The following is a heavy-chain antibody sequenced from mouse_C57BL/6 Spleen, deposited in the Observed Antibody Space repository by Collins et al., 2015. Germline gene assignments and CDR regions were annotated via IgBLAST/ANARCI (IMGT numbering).Heavy chain of an antibody. CDR1: GYTFTSYW. CDR3: ARLEAGTSDY. CDR2: IYPGDGDT. J-gene: IGHJ2*01. Sequence: QVQLQQSGAELARPGASVKLSCKASGYTFTSYWMQWVKQRPGQGLEWIGAIYPGDGDTRYTQKFKGKATLTADKSSSTAYMQLSSLASEDSAVYYCARLEAGTSDYWGQGTTLTVSS. V-gene: IGHV1-87*01. D-gene: IGHD4-1*01.